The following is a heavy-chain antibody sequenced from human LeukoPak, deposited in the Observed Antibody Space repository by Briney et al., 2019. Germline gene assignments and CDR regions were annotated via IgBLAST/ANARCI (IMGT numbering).Heavy chain of an antibody. CDR1: GYTFTDYY. J-gene: IGHJ4*02. Sequence: ASVKVSCKASGYTFTDYYMQWVRQAPGQGLEWMGWLNPNSGGTNYAQKFQGRVTMTRDTSISTAYMELSRLRSDDTAVYYCARGGLSSTSRFIDYWGQGTLVTVSS. CDR3: ARGGLSSTSRFIDY. D-gene: IGHD2-2*01. CDR2: LNPNSGGT. V-gene: IGHV1-2*02.